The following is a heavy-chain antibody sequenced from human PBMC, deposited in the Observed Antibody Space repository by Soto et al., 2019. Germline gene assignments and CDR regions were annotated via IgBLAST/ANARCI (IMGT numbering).Heavy chain of an antibody. D-gene: IGHD3-22*01. Sequence: GGSLRLSCAASGFPSNIYWMSWVRQAPGKGLEWVANIKQDGSEIYYVASVKGRFTISRDNGRNSLYLQMNSLRAEDTAVYYCATSDSYDSSGSVDCWGRGTLVTVSS. CDR2: IKQDGSEI. CDR3: ATSDSYDSSGSVDC. V-gene: IGHV3-7*01. J-gene: IGHJ4*02. CDR1: GFPSNIYW.